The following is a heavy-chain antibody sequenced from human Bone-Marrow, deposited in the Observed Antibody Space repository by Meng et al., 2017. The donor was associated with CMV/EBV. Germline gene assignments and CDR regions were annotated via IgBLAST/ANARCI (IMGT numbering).Heavy chain of an antibody. CDR1: GFTFSSYA. V-gene: IGHV3-23*03. CDR3: AKRVSSVGAISD. D-gene: IGHD1-26*01. Sequence: GGSLRLSCAASGFTFSSYAMSWVRQAPGKGLEWVSVIYSGGSSTYYADSVKGRFTISRDNSKNTLYLQMNSLRAEDTAVYYCAKRVSSVGAISDWGQGTLVTVPQ. CDR2: IYSGGSST. J-gene: IGHJ1*01.